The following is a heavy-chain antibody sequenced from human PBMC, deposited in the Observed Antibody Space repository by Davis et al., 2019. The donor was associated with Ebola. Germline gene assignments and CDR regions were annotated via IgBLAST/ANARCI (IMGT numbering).Heavy chain of an antibody. CDR3: ARDVAADSFVGDPFDY. CDR1: GFTFSSYW. Sequence: GGSLRLSCAASGFTFSSYWMSGVRQAPGKGLEWVANIKQDGSENYYVDSVKGRFTISRDNAQNSLYLQMNSLRAEDTAVYYCARDVAADSFVGDPFDYWGQGTLVTVSS. V-gene: IGHV3-7*03. CDR2: IKQDGSEN. J-gene: IGHJ4*02. D-gene: IGHD6-13*01.